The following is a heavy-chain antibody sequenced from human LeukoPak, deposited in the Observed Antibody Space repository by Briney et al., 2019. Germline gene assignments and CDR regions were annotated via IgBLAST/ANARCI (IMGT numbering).Heavy chain of an antibody. Sequence: SETLSLTCTVSGGSISSYYWSWIRQPPGKGLEWIGYIYYSGSTNYNPSLKSRVTISVDTSKNQFSLKLSSVTAADTAVYYCARLEGVGATPFDYWGQGALVTVSS. D-gene: IGHD1-26*01. V-gene: IGHV4-59*08. J-gene: IGHJ4*02. CDR1: GGSISSYY. CDR2: IYYSGST. CDR3: ARLEGVGATPFDY.